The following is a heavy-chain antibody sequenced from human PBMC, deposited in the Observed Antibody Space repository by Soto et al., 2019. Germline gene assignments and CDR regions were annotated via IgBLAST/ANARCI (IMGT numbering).Heavy chain of an antibody. CDR2: INYSEDT. Sequence: PSETLSLTCAVYRGALSGYSWNWIRQPPGKGLEWIGEINYSEDTNPTYNPSLKSRVTISADRTNNQLFLRLTSVTAADTAIYYCARDNDYVWRSHRNWLALWGQVTPVTVSS. V-gene: IGHV4-34*01. J-gene: IGHJ5*02. D-gene: IGHD3-16*01. CDR3: ARDNDYVWRSHRNWLAL. CDR1: RGALSGYS.